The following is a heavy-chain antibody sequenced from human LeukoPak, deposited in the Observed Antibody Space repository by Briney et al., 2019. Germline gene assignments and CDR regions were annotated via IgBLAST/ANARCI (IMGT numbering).Heavy chain of an antibody. CDR3: AREIWDYDFGSGTRGNGMDV. CDR1: GFTFSSYA. Sequence: GGSLRLSCAASGFTFSSYAMHWVRQAPGKGLEWVAVISYVETSKYYADSVKGRFTISRDNSKNMVYLQMNSLRAEDTAVYYCAREIWDYDFGSGTRGNGMDVWGQGTTVTVSS. CDR2: ISYVETSK. D-gene: IGHD3-3*01. J-gene: IGHJ6*02. V-gene: IGHV3-30-3*01.